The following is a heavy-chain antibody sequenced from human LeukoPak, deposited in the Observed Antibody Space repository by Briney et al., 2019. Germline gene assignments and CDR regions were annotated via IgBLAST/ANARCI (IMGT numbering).Heavy chain of an antibody. D-gene: IGHD6-13*01. CDR1: GGSFSGYY. Sequence: SETLSLTCAVYGGSFSGYYWSWIRQPPGKGLEWIGEINHSGSTNYNPSLKSRVTISVDTSKNQFSLKLSSVTAADTAVYYCARLIARIAAAGKNWFDPWGRGTLVTVSS. CDR2: INHSGST. V-gene: IGHV4-34*01. CDR3: ARLIARIAAAGKNWFDP. J-gene: IGHJ5*02.